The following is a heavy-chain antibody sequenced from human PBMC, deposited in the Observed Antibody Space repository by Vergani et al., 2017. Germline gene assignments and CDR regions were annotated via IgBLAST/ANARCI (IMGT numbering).Heavy chain of an antibody. CDR1: GFTFSSYA. D-gene: IGHD6-25*01. CDR2: IGGSGVHT. V-gene: IGHV3-23*01. J-gene: IGHJ6*03. Sequence: EVQLLESGGGLLQPGGSLRLSCAASGFTFSSYAMSWVRQAPGKGLEWVSLIGGSGVHTYYADSVKGRFTISRDNSKNTLYLQMNSLRAEDTAVYYCAKSAFSDYCSLPHCYYMDLWGKGTTVTVSS. CDR3: AKSAFSDYCSLPHCYYMDL.